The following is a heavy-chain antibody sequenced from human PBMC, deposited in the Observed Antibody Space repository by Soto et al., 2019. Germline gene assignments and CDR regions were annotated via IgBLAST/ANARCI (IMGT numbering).Heavy chain of an antibody. CDR1: GGSISSYY. V-gene: IGHV4-59*08. CDR2: IYYSGST. Sequence: SETLSLTCTVSGGSISSYYWSWIRQPPGKGLEWIGYIYYSGSTNYNPSLKSRVTISVDTSKNQFSLKLSSVTAADTAVYYCARHVVGPYGSGSQYIDYWGQGTLVTVSS. CDR3: ARHVVGPYGSGSQYIDY. D-gene: IGHD3-10*01. J-gene: IGHJ4*02.